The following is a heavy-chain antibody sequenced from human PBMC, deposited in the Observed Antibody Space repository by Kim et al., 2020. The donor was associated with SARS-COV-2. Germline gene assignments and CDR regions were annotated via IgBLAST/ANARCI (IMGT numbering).Heavy chain of an antibody. D-gene: IGHD2-15*01. V-gene: IGHV4-39*01. CDR2: IYYSGST. CDR3: ARGGSGGKGTFDY. Sequence: SETLSLTCTVSGGSISSSSYYWGWIRQPPGKGLEWIGSIYYSGSTYYNPSLKSRVTISVDTSKNQFSLKLSSVTAADTAVYYCARGGSGGKGTFDYWGQGTLVTVSS. J-gene: IGHJ4*02. CDR1: GGSISSSSYY.